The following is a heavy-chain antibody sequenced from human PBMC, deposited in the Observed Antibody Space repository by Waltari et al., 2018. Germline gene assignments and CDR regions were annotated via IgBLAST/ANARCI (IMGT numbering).Heavy chain of an antibody. Sequence: EVQLVESGGGLVQPGGSLRHSCPTSGFTFSTFEMNWVRQAPGKGLEWVSYITASGDTMFYTDSVKGRLTISRDNAKNALYLQMNSLRVEDTAVYYCARESPNCVGDCLDYWGQGTLVTVSS. CDR1: GFTFSTFE. J-gene: IGHJ4*02. CDR2: ITASGDTM. V-gene: IGHV3-48*03. CDR3: ARESPNCVGDCLDY. D-gene: IGHD2-21*02.